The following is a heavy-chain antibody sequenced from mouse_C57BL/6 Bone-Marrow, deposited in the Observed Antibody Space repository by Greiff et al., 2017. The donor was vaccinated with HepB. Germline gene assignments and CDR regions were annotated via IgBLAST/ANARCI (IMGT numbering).Heavy chain of an antibody. J-gene: IGHJ3*01. V-gene: IGHV1-64*01. CDR2: IHPNSGST. Sequence: VQLQQPGAELVKPGASVKLSCKASGYTFTSYWMHWVKQRPGQGLEWIGMIHPNSGSTNYNEKFKSKATLTVDKSSSTAYMQLSSLTSEDSAVYYGASRGDYYGSSWFAYWGQGTLVTVSA. D-gene: IGHD1-1*01. CDR3: ASRGDYYGSSWFAY. CDR1: GYTFTSYW.